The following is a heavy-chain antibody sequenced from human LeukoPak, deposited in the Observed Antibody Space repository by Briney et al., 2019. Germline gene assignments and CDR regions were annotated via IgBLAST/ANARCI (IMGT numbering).Heavy chain of an antibody. CDR3: ARDVRIAAPGGEVIDP. J-gene: IGHJ5*02. V-gene: IGHV3-11*01. D-gene: IGHD6-6*01. CDR2: ISSSGSTI. Sequence: GGSLRLSCAASGFTVSSNYMSWIRQAPGKGLEWVSYISSSGSTIYYADSVKGRFTISRDNAKNSLYLQMNSLRAEDTAVYYCARDVRIAAPGGEVIDPWGQGTLVTVSS. CDR1: GFTVSSNY.